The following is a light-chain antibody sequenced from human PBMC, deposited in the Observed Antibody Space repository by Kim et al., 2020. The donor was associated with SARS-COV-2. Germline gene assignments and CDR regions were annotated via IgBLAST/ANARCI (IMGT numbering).Light chain of an antibody. V-gene: IGKV4-1*01. Sequence: DIVMTQSPDSPAVSLGERATINCKSSQSVLSDSNNKNYLAWYQQKVGQPPKLLIYWASTRETGVPDRFSGSGSGTDFTLTISSLQAEDVAVYYCQQYYTSPFTFGPGTKLEI. CDR2: WAS. CDR3: QQYYTSPFT. J-gene: IGKJ2*01. CDR1: QSVLSDSNNKNY.